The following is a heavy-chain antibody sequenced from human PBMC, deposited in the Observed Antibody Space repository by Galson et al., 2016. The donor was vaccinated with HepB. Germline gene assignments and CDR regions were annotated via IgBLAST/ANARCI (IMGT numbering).Heavy chain of an antibody. CDR1: EGTFYTHA. CDR2: VLPILGSA. V-gene: IGHV1-69*04. CDR3: ATNLDNHNFDN. J-gene: IGHJ4*02. D-gene: IGHD1-14*01. Sequence: SVKVSCKASEGTFYTHAISWVRHVPGQGLEWMGTVLPILGSATYVERFQGRVTMTADRSTTTAYMELSGLTSDDTAVYYCATNLDNHNFDNWGQGTRVTVTS.